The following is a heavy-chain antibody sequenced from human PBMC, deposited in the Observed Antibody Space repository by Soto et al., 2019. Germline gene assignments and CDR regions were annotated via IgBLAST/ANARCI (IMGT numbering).Heavy chain of an antibody. J-gene: IGHJ4*02. D-gene: IGHD3-3*01. V-gene: IGHV3-30-3*01. CDR2: ISYDGSNK. Sequence: GGSLRLSCAASGFTFSSYAMHWVRQAPGKGLEWVAVISYDGSNKYYADSVKGRFTISRDNSKNTLYLQMNSLRAEDTAVYYCARGQITIFGVVTPTLDYWGQGALVTVSS. CDR3: ARGQITIFGVVTPTLDY. CDR1: GFTFSSYA.